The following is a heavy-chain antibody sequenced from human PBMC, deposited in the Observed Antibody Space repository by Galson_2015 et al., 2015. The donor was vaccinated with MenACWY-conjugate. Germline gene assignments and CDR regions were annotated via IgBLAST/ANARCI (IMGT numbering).Heavy chain of an antibody. Sequence: SLRLSCAASGFTFSSYGMHWVRQAPGKGLEWVAVIWYDGSNKYYADSVKGRFTISRDNSKNTLYLQTNSLRAEDTAVYYCARDLGWLQFDYWGQGTLVTVSS. CDR1: GFTFSSYG. D-gene: IGHD5-24*01. J-gene: IGHJ4*02. V-gene: IGHV3-33*01. CDR2: IWYDGSNK. CDR3: ARDLGWLQFDY.